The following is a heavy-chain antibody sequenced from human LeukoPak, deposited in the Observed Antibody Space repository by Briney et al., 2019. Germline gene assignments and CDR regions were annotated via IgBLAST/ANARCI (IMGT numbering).Heavy chain of an antibody. Sequence: GGSLRLSCAASGFTFSSFGMSWVRQAPGKGLEWVSAISGSGSSTYYADSVKGRFTISRDNSKNTLYLQMNSLRAEDTAIYYCARDYDRYYMDVWGKGTTVTVSS. CDR2: ISGSGSST. V-gene: IGHV3-23*01. CDR3: ARDYDRYYMDV. D-gene: IGHD3-3*01. J-gene: IGHJ6*03. CDR1: GFTFSSFG.